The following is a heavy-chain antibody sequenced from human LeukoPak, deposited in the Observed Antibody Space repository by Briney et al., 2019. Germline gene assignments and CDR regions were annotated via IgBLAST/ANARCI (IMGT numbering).Heavy chain of an antibody. Sequence: GGSLRLSCAASGFTVSNNYMIWVRQAPGKGLEWVSLIYSNGVTSYADSVKGRFTISRDNSKNTLYLQMNSLRAEDTAVYYCAKDKTSTGDNLHFDYWGQGTLVTVSS. D-gene: IGHD7-27*01. J-gene: IGHJ4*02. CDR1: GFTVSNNY. V-gene: IGHV3-53*01. CDR3: AKDKTSTGDNLHFDY. CDR2: IYSNGVT.